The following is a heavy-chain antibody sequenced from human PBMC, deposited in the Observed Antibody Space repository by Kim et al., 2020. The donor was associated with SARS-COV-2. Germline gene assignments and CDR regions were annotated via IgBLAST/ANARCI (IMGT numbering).Heavy chain of an antibody. D-gene: IGHD3-10*01. V-gene: IGHV3-7*01. J-gene: IGHJ6*02. CDR3: AREGVSLWFGEIQNYYYYGMDV. Sequence: GGSLRLSCAASGFTFSSYWMSWVRQAPGKGLEWVANIKQDGSEKYYVDSVKGRFTISRDNAKNSLYLQMNSLRAEDTAVYYCAREGVSLWFGEIQNYYYYGMDVWGQGTTVTVSS. CDR1: GFTFSSYW. CDR2: IKQDGSEK.